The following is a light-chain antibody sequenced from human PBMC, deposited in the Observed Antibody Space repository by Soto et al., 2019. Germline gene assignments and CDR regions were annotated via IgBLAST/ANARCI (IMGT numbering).Light chain of an antibody. CDR2: WAS. J-gene: IGKJ4*01. Sequence: DIVRTQSPDSLGVSLGERATINCKSSQSFLYSSNNKNYLAWYQQKPGQPPKLLIYWASTRESGVPDRFSGSGSGTDFTLTISSLQAEDVAVYYCQQYYSTPLTFGGGTKV. CDR3: QQYYSTPLT. V-gene: IGKV4-1*01. CDR1: QSFLYSSNNKNY.